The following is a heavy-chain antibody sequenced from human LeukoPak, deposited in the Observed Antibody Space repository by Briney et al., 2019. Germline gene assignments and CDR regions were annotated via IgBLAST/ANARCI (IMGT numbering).Heavy chain of an antibody. CDR2: ISSSSSTI. V-gene: IGHV3-48*04. J-gene: IGHJ4*02. Sequence: GGSLRLSCAASGFTFSSYSMNWVRQAPGKGLEWVSYISSSSSTIYYADSVKGRFTIYRDNAKNSLYLQINSVRAEDTAVYYCARTTYYYDSSGYEFDYWGQGTLVTVSS. CDR3: ARTTYYYDSSGYEFDY. D-gene: IGHD3-22*01. CDR1: GFTFSSYS.